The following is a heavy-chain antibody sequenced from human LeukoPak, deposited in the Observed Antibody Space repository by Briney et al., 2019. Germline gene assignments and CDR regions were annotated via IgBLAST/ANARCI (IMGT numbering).Heavy chain of an antibody. D-gene: IGHD6-13*01. CDR3: AHISSSWPDY. Sequence: GGSLRLSCAASGFTFSSYAMNWVRQAPGKGLEWVSAISSSSSYIYYADSVKGRFTIYRDNAKNSLYLQMNSLRAEDTAVYYCAHISSSWPDYWGQGTLVTVSS. J-gene: IGHJ4*02. CDR1: GFTFSSYA. V-gene: IGHV3-21*04. CDR2: ISSSSSYI.